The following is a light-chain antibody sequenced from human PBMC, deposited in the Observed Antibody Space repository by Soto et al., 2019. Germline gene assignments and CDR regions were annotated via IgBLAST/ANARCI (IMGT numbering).Light chain of an antibody. CDR3: QSYDSSRSVV. J-gene: IGLJ2*01. Sequence: QSVLTQPPSVSGAPGQSITISCTGSSSNIGAGYDVHWYQQLPGTAPKLLIYGNSNRPSGVPDRFSGSKSGTSASLAITGLQAEDEADYYCQSYDSSRSVVFGGGTKLTVL. CDR2: GNS. V-gene: IGLV1-40*01. CDR1: SSNIGAGYD.